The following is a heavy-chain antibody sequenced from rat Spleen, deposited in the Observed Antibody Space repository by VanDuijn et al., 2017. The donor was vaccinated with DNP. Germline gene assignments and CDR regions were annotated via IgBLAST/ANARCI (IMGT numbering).Heavy chain of an antibody. D-gene: IGHD1-11*01. Sequence: EVKLVESGGGLVQPGSSLKLSCAASGFNFNDYWMGWVRQAPGKGLEWIGEINKEGTTINYIPSLKEKITISRDNAQNTLYLQMSKLGSEDTAIYYCARGPNYGGYADYFDYWGQGVMVTVSS. CDR1: GFNFNDYW. V-gene: IGHV4-2*01. J-gene: IGHJ2*01. CDR3: ARGPNYGGYADYFDY. CDR2: INKEGTTI.